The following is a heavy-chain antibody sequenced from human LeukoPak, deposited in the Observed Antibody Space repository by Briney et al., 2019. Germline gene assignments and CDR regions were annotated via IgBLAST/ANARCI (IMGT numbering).Heavy chain of an antibody. D-gene: IGHD1-26*01. Sequence: GGSLRLSCAASGFTFSSYSMNWVRQAPGKGLEWVSSISSSSSYIYYADSVKGRFTISRDNAKNSLYLQMNSLRAEDTAVYYCARDKVVGASLFAYWGQGTLVTVSS. V-gene: IGHV3-21*01. CDR1: GFTFSSYS. CDR3: ARDKVVGASLFAY. CDR2: ISSSSSYI. J-gene: IGHJ4*02.